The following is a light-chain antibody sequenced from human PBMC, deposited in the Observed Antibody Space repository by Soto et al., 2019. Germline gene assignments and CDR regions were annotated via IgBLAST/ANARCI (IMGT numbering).Light chain of an antibody. J-gene: IGLJ1*01. Sequence: QAVVTQPPSVSGAPGQGVIISCTGSSSNIGAGYDVHWYQQLPGTAPKLLIYLNNNRPSGVPDRFSGSKSGTTASLAITGLQAEDEADYYCQTYDSSLSGYVFGTGTKLTVL. CDR1: SSNIGAGYD. CDR3: QTYDSSLSGYV. V-gene: IGLV1-40*01. CDR2: LNN.